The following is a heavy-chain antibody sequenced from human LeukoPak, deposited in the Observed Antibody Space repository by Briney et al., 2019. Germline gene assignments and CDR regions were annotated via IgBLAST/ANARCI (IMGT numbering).Heavy chain of an antibody. D-gene: IGHD6-13*01. V-gene: IGHV4-59*01. CDR3: ARESVIAALDY. CDR2: IYYSGST. J-gene: IGHJ4*02. Sequence: PSETLSLTCTVSGGSISSYYWSWIRQPPGKGLEWIGYIYYSGSTNYNPSLKSRVTISVDTSKNQFSLKLSSVTAADTAVYYCARESVIAALDYWGQGTLVTVSS. CDR1: GGSISSYY.